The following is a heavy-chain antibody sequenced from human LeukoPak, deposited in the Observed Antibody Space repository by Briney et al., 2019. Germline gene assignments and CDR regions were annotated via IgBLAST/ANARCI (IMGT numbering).Heavy chain of an antibody. CDR2: ISAYNGNT. V-gene: IGHV1-18*01. CDR1: GYTFTSYG. D-gene: IGHD6-13*01. Sequence: ASVNVSCKASGYTFTSYGISWVRQAPGQGLEWVGWISAYNGNTNYAQKLQGRVTMTTDTSTSTAYMELRSLRSDDTAVYYCARDSSSWYSHHDAFDIWGQGTMVTVSS. CDR3: ARDSSSWYSHHDAFDI. J-gene: IGHJ3*02.